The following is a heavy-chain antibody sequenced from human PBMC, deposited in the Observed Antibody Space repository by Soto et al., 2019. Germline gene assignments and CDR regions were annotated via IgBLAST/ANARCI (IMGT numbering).Heavy chain of an antibody. V-gene: IGHV4-4*02. Sequence: QVQLQESGPGLMKPSGTLSLTCAVSGGSISTNWWSWVRQPPGKGLEWIGEIYHSGSTNYNPSLKNRVTMAVDKSQNHLSLNLNSVTAADTAVYYCARHIAVSGTRGFEFWGQGTLVTVSS. CDR1: GGSISTNW. CDR3: ARHIAVSGTRGFEF. J-gene: IGHJ4*02. CDR2: IYHSGST. D-gene: IGHD6-19*01.